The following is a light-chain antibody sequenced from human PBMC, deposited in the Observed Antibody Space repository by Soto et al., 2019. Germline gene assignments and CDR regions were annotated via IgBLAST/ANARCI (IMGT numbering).Light chain of an antibody. V-gene: IGKV4-1*01. J-gene: IGKJ2*01. Sequence: DIVMTQSPDSLAVSLGERATINCKSSQSVLYSSNNKNYLAWYQQRPGQPPKLLISWASTRESGVPDRFTGSGSGTYFTLTISSLEAEDVAVYYCQQYHSTPYTFGQGTKLEI. CDR1: QSVLYSSNNKNY. CDR2: WAS. CDR3: QQYHSTPYT.